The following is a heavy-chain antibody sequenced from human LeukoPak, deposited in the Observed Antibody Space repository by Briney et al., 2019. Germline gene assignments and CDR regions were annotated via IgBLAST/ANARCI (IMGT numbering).Heavy chain of an antibody. CDR1: GFNFSDYY. V-gene: IGHV3-11*01. D-gene: IGHD3-3*01. J-gene: IGHJ4*02. Sequence: PGGSLRLSCAASGFNFSDYYMSWIRQAPGKGLEWVSYISSSGSTIYYADSVKGRFTISRDNAKNSLYLQMNSLRAEDTAVYYCAREYYEFWSGYSHFDYWGQGTLVTVSS. CDR2: ISSSGSTI. CDR3: AREYYEFWSGYSHFDY.